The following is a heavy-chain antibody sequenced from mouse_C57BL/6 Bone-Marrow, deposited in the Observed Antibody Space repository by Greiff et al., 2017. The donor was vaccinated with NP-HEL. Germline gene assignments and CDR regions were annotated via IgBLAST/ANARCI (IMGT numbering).Heavy chain of an antibody. D-gene: IGHD1-1*01. CDR3: ARSRRYYGSSSYFDG. Sequence: VQLQQSGAELVRPGASVKLSCKASGYTFTDYYINWVKQRPGQGLEWIARIYPGSGNTYYNEKFKGKATLTAEKSSSTAYMQLSSLTSEDSAVYFCARSRRYYGSSSYFDGWGTGTTVTVSS. V-gene: IGHV1-76*01. J-gene: IGHJ1*03. CDR2: IYPGSGNT. CDR1: GYTFTDYY.